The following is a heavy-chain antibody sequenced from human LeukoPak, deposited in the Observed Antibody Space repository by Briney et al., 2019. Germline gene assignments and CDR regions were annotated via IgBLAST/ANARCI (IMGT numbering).Heavy chain of an antibody. CDR3: ARGDDYKSTLFDY. D-gene: IGHD5-12*01. V-gene: IGHV4-59*01. Sequence: SESLSLTCTVSGGSISSYYWNWIRQPPGKGLEWIGYISYSGTTNYNPSLKSRVTISVDTSKKQFSLKLTSATAADTAVYYCARGDDYKSTLFDYWGQGTLVTVSS. CDR1: GGSISSYY. CDR2: ISYSGTT. J-gene: IGHJ4*02.